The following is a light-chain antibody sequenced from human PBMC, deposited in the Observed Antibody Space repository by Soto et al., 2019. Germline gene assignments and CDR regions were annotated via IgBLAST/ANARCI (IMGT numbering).Light chain of an antibody. V-gene: IGKV3-15*01. J-gene: IGKJ4*01. CDR1: QSVSSN. Sequence: EIVMTQSPATLSVSPGERATLSCRASQSVSSNLAWYQQKAGQAPRLLMYGASTRATGIPARFSGSGSGTEFTLTISSLQSEDVGVYYCQQYDNWPPKTFGGGTKVDIK. CDR2: GAS. CDR3: QQYDNWPPKT.